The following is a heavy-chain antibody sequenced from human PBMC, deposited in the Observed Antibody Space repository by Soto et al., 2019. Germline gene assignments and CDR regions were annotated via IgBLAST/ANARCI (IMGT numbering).Heavy chain of an antibody. CDR3: ARDDDYGYNGLDY. CDR2: IGSDGRRA. Sequence: QVQLVESGGGVVQPGGSLRLSCAASGFTFGRHGMHWVRQAPGKGLEWVAVIGSDGRRASYADSVKGRFTISRDNGQNTLNLQRNNQRAGETAVYYCARDDDYGYNGLDYWGQGTLVTVSS. V-gene: IGHV3-33*01. CDR1: GFTFGRHG. J-gene: IGHJ4*02. D-gene: IGHD4-17*01.